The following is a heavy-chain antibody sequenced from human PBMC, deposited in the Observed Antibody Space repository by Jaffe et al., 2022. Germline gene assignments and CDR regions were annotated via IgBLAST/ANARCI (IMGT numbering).Heavy chain of an antibody. CDR2: IYYSGST. CDR1: GGSISSYY. D-gene: IGHD3-10*01. V-gene: IGHV4-59*01. CDR3: ARSLYSGFDP. J-gene: IGHJ5*02. Sequence: QVQLQESGPGLVKPSETLSLTCTVSGGSISSYYWSWIRQPPGKGLEWIGYIYYSGSTNYNPSLKSRVTISVDTSKNQFSLKLSSVTAADTAVYYCARSLYSGFDPWGQGTLVTVSS.